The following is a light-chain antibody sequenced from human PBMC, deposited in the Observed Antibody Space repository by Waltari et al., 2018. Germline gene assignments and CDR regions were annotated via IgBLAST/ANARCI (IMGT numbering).Light chain of an antibody. J-gene: IGKJ1*01. CDR1: QSIGTS. CDR2: AAS. CDR3: QQSYSIPGT. Sequence: DIQMTLSPSSLSASVGDRVTLTCRSSQSIGTSLNWYQQKPGKAPKLLIYAASTLQGGVPSRFSASGSGTDFALTISSLQPEDFATYYCQQSYSIPGTFGRGTKVEI. V-gene: IGKV1-39*01.